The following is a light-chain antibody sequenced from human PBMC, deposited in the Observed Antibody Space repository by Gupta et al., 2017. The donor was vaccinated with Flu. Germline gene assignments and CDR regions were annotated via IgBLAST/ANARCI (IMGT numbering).Light chain of an antibody. V-gene: IGLV2-14*01. CDR1: VSEIGRYNY. CDR3: CAGTTISTLV. Sequence: QSAMTQPASVSGPPDTSITISATGTVSEIGRYNYCYCYHPTPCHTTLLLVYVVTNRPAEVANFFSASLSGNTASLTISVHQEEDVADYYCCAGTTISTLVFGGGTNLTVL. CDR2: VVT. J-gene: IGLJ2*01.